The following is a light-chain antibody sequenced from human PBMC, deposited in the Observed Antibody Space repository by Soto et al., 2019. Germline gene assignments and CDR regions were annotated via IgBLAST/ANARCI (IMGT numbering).Light chain of an antibody. CDR1: SSDVGGYNY. V-gene: IGLV2-8*01. Sequence: QSALTQPASVSGSPGQSITISCTGTSSDVGGYNYVSWYQQHPGKAPKLMIYEVTKRPSGVPDRFSGSKSGNTASLTVSGLQAEDEGDYYCSSFAGSDTVVFGSGTKLTVL. J-gene: IGLJ1*01. CDR3: SSFAGSDTVV. CDR2: EVT.